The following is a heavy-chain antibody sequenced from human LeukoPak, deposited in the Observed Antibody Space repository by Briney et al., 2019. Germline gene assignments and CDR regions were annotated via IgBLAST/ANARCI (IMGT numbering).Heavy chain of an antibody. D-gene: IGHD4-11*01. V-gene: IGHV4-39*07. CDR2: IYYSGST. J-gene: IGHJ4*02. CDR3: ARDPTAITPFDY. CDR1: GGSISSSSYY. Sequence: PSETLSLTCTVSGGSISSSSYYWGWIRQPPGKGLEWIGSIYYSGSTYYNPSLKSRVTISVDTSKNQFSLKLSSVTAADTAVYFCARDPTAITPFDYWGQGTLVTVSS.